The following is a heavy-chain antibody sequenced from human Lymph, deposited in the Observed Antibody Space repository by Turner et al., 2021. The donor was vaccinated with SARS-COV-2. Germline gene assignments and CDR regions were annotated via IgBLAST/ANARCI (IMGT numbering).Heavy chain of an antibody. D-gene: IGHD6-13*01. CDR3: ARALAAAGTDGVDV. V-gene: IGHV3-33*01. CDR1: GFTFGSYG. CDR2: RWYEGSNK. Sequence: VQLVESGGGVVQPGRSLRLSCAASGFTFGSYGMHWVRQAPGKGREWVAVRWYEGSNKFYADSVKGRFTISRDNSKNTLYLQMNSLRAEDTAVYYCARALAAAGTDGVDVWGQGTTVTVSS. J-gene: IGHJ6*02.